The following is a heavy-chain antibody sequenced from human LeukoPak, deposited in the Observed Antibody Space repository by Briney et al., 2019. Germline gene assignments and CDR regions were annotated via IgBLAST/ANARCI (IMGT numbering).Heavy chain of an antibody. CDR2: IGSSTSPI. Sequence: PGGSLRLSCAASGFTFSSYSMNWVRQAPGKGLEWISYIGSSTSPIYYADSVKGRFTISRDNAENSLYLQMNSLRDEDTAVYCCARIKLDSHWSYDYWGQGTLVTVSS. V-gene: IGHV3-48*02. D-gene: IGHD4-11*01. J-gene: IGHJ4*02. CDR1: GFTFSSYS. CDR3: ARIKLDSHWSYDY.